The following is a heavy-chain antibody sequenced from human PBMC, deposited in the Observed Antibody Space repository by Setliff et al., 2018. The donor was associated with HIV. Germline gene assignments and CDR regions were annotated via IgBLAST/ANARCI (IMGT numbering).Heavy chain of an antibody. CDR3: VRERRRSPLSYGLDV. V-gene: IGHV4-4*07. Sequence: PSETLSLTCTVSGGSISSYYWSWIRQPAGKGLEWIGRIYTSGSTNYNPSLKSRLNMSVDTSENQFSLHLNSVTAADTAVYYCVRERRRSPLSYGLDVWGQGTTVTVSS. J-gene: IGHJ6*02. CDR2: IYTSGST. CDR1: GGSISSYY.